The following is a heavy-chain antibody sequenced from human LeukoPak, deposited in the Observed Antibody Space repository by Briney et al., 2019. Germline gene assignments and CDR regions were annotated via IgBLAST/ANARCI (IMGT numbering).Heavy chain of an antibody. J-gene: IGHJ5*02. CDR2: IYSGGST. D-gene: IGHD3-22*01. CDR1: GGSISSSSYY. CDR3: ARAKVGDISWFDP. V-gene: IGHV3-53*01. Sequence: ETLSLTCTVSGGSISSSSYYWGWIRQAPGKGLEWVSVIYSGGSTYYADSVKGRFTMSRDNSKNTLYLQMDSLRAEDTAVYYCARAKVGDISWFDPWGQGTLVTVSS.